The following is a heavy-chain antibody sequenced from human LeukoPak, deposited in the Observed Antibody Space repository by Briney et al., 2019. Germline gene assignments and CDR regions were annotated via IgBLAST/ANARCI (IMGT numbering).Heavy chain of an antibody. CDR2: INTNTGNP. CDR1: GYTFTSYG. D-gene: IGHD6-19*01. Sequence: ASVKVSCKASGYTFTSYGIHWVRQAPGQGLEWMGWINTNTGNPTYAQGFTGRFVFSLDTSVTTAYLQISSLKAEDTAVYYCATTPPVAGPDWFDPWGQGTLVTVSS. V-gene: IGHV7-4-1*02. CDR3: ATTPPVAGPDWFDP. J-gene: IGHJ5*02.